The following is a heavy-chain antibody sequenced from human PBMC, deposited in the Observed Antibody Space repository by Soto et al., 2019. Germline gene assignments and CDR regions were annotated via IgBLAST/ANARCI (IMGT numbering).Heavy chain of an antibody. CDR3: AKDKGGTPYYFDS. V-gene: IGHV3-9*01. J-gene: IGHJ4*02. Sequence: EVQLVESGGGLVQPGRSLRLSCEVSGFNLCNYAMHWVRQAPGTGLEWVEGINWNSYKVGYAGSVTGRFTISRDNAKNSVYLQMNGLTTEDTARYYCAKDKGGTPYYFDSWGQGILVTVSS. CDR1: GFNLCNYA. CDR2: INWNSYKV. D-gene: IGHD6-25*01.